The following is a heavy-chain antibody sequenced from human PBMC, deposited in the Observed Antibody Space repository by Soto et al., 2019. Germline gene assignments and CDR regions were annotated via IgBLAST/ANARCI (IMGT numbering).Heavy chain of an antibody. Sequence: SETLSLTCAVSGGSVTSSSYYWGWLRQPPGKGLEWIGSLYYRGSTYYNPSLKSRLAMSIDTSMNQFSLRLSSVTAADTAVYYCGRTSSRVAGLYYFDYWGQGTLVTVSS. CDR2: LYYRGST. D-gene: IGHD6-19*01. CDR3: GRTSSRVAGLYYFDY. V-gene: IGHV4-39*01. J-gene: IGHJ4*02. CDR1: GGSVTSSSYY.